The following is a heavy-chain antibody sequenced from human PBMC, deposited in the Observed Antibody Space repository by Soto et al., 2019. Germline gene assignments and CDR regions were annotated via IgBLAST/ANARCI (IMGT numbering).Heavy chain of an antibody. CDR3: AGGRIGVAGSSAYYSMDV. Sequence: QVHLLLQSGAEVKKPGSSVKVACKASGGNPSNSAISWVRQAPGQGLEWMGGIIPVFGIISHAQNFQGRVTITADESTSTADMELSSLRSEDTAVYFCAGGRIGVAGSSAYYSMDVWGQGTTVTVSS. CDR2: IIPVFGII. D-gene: IGHD6-19*01. V-gene: IGHV1-69*01. J-gene: IGHJ6*02. CDR1: GGNPSNSA.